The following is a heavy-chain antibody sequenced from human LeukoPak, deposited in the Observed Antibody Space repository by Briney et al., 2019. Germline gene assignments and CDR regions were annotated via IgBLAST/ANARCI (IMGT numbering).Heavy chain of an antibody. CDR2: ISGSGGST. D-gene: IGHD4-11*01. CDR3: AKKPQDYTNYYFDC. Sequence: GVSLRLSCAASGFTFSSYAMSWVRQAPGKGVEWVSGISGSGGSTSYADSVKGRFTLSRDNSKNTLYLQMNSLRAEDTAVYYCAKKPQDYTNYYFDCWGQGTLVTVSS. V-gene: IGHV3-23*01. J-gene: IGHJ4*02. CDR1: GFTFSSYA.